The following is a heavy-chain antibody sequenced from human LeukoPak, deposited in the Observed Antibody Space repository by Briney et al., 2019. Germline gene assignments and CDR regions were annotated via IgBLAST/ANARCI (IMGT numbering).Heavy chain of an antibody. V-gene: IGHV3-53*01. CDR2: IYSGGST. CDR3: ARDRDGYSRFDY. D-gene: IGHD5-24*01. J-gene: IGHJ4*02. Sequence: WVXXXXXKXXEWVSVIYSGGSTYYADSVKGRFTISRDNSKNTLYLQMNSLRAEDTAVYYCARDRDGYSRFDYWGQGTLVTVSS.